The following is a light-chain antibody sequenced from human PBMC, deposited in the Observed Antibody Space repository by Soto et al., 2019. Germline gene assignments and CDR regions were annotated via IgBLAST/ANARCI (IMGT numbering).Light chain of an antibody. CDR3: QQRSNWPPIT. V-gene: IGKV3-11*01. J-gene: IGKJ5*01. CDR1: HSLSGSY. CDR2: DAS. Sequence: ASHSLSGSYLAWYQQKPGQAPRLLIYDASNRATGIPARFSGSGSGTDFTLTISSLEPEDFAVYYCQQRSNWPPITFGQGTRREIK.